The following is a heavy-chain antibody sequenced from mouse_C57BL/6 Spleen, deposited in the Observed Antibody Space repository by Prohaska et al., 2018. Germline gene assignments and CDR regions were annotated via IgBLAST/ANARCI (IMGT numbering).Heavy chain of an antibody. CDR3: ASGEDYDY. Sequence: VRPGASVKLSCKASGYTFTDYYINRVKQRPGQGLEWIARIYPGSGNTYYHEKFKGKATLTSEKSSSTAYMQLSSLTSEDSSVYFCASGEDYDYWGQGTTLTVSS. D-gene: IGHD2-4*01. CDR1: GYTFTDYY. J-gene: IGHJ2*01. CDR2: IYPGSGNT. V-gene: IGHV1-76*01.